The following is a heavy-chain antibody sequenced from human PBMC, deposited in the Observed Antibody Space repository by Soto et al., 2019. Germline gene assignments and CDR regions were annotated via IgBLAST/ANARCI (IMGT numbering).Heavy chain of an antibody. Sequence: ASVKVSCKASGYTFTSYAMHWVRQAPGQRLEWMGWINAGNGNTKYSQKFQGRVTITRDTSASTAYMELSSLRSEDTAVYYCAAERVVVAATDAYYFDYWGQGTLVTVSS. V-gene: IGHV1-3*01. CDR3: AAERVVVAATDAYYFDY. CDR1: GYTFTSYA. CDR2: INAGNGNT. J-gene: IGHJ4*02. D-gene: IGHD2-15*01.